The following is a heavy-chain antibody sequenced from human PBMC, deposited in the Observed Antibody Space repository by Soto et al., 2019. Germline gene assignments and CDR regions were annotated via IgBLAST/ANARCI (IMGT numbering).Heavy chain of an antibody. CDR3: ARYSGKYQGPIDY. Sequence: VQLVESGGGVVQPGRSLRLSCAASGFTFSHYGIHWVRQAPGKGLEWLAVISYDGSNKHYADSVKGRFTVSRDNSKNPLYLQMNSLRAEDTAVYFCARYSGKYQGPIDYWGQGTLVTVSS. CDR1: GFTFSHYG. CDR2: ISYDGSNK. D-gene: IGHD1-26*01. V-gene: IGHV3-30*03. J-gene: IGHJ4*02.